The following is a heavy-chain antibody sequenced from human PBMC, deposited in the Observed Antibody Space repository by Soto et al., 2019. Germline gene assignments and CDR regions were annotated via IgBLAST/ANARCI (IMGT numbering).Heavy chain of an antibody. Sequence: EVHLLESGGDLVQPGESLRVSCAASGFALANYAMSWVRQAPGKGLEWVSSISGSGGSTYYADSVKGRFTIARDNSRNTVSLQMNSLRVDDTALYYCARAPASSLTASRPFDYWGQGTLVTVSS. D-gene: IGHD5-18*01. CDR1: GFALANYA. J-gene: IGHJ4*02. CDR2: ISGSGGST. CDR3: ARAPASSLTASRPFDY. V-gene: IGHV3-23*01.